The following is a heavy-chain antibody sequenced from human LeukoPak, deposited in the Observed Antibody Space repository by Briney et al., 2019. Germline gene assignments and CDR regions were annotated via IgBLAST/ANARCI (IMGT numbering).Heavy chain of an antibody. V-gene: IGHV3-48*02. CDR3: ARDKSGSFSP. J-gene: IGHJ5*02. Sequence: GGSLRLSCAASGFTFSSHGLHWVRQAPGKGLEWVSYISSSSSTIYYADSVKGRFTISRDNAKNSLYLQMNSLRDEDTAVYYCARDKSGSFSPWGQGTLVTVSS. CDR2: ISSSSSTI. CDR1: GFTFSSHG. D-gene: IGHD3-10*01.